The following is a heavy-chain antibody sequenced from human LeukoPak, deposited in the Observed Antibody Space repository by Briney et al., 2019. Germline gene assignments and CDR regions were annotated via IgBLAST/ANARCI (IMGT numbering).Heavy chain of an antibody. D-gene: IGHD4-11*01. CDR2: MNPNSGNT. V-gene: IGHV1-8*02. J-gene: IGHJ5*02. CDR1: GYTFTGYY. CDR3: ARHGGATVTDGFDP. Sequence: ASVKVSCKASGYTFTGYYMHWVRQATGQGLEWMGWMNPNSGNTGYAQKFQGRVTMTRNTSISTAYMELSSLRSEDTAVYYCARHGGATVTDGFDPWGQGTLVTVSS.